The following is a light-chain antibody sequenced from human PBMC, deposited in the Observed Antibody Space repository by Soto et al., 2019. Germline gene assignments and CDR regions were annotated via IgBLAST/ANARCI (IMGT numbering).Light chain of an antibody. CDR1: SSDVGSYNL. CDR3: CSYAGDSAAPWV. J-gene: IGLJ3*02. V-gene: IGLV2-23*01. CDR2: EGT. Sequence: QSALTQPASVSGSPGQSITISCTGTSSDVGSYNLVSWYQLHPGKAPKLILYEGTKRPSGVSNRFAGSKSGNTASLTISGLQAEDEADYFCCSYAGDSAAPWVFGGGTQLTVL.